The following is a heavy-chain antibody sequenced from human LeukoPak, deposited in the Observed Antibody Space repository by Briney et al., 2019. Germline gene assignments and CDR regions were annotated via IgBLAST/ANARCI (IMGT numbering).Heavy chain of an antibody. Sequence: NPSETLSLTCAVYGGSFSGYYWSWIRQPPGKGLEWIGEINHSGSTNYNPSLKSRVTMSVDTSKNQFSLKLNSVTAADTAVYYCAREYGDFDYWGQGTLVTVSS. V-gene: IGHV4-34*01. CDR2: INHSGST. J-gene: IGHJ4*02. CDR1: GGSFSGYY. CDR3: AREYGDFDY. D-gene: IGHD4-17*01.